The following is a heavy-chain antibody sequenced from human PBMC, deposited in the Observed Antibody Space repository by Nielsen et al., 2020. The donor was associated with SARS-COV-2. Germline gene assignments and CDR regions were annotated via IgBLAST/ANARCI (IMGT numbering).Heavy chain of an antibody. CDR2: IYSGGSGT. CDR1: GFTFSSYA. V-gene: IGHV3-23*03. D-gene: IGHD5-18*01. CDR3: AKDLDDRGLVYYGMDV. J-gene: IGHJ6*02. Sequence: GGSLRLSCAASGFTFSSYAMSWVRQALGKGLEWISVIYSGGSGTYYADSVKGRFTISRDNSKNTLYLQMDSLRAEDTAVYYCAKDLDDRGLVYYGMDVWGQGTTVTVSS.